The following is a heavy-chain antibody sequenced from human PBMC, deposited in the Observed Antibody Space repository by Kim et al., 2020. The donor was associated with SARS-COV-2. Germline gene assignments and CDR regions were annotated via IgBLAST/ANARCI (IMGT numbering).Heavy chain of an antibody. J-gene: IGHJ6*02. Sequence: SVKVSCKASGGTFSSYAISWVRQATGQGLEWMGGIIPIFGTANYAQKFQGRVTITADESTSTAYMELSSLRSEDTAVYYCARDWRRYCSGGSCYPSGYYYYGMDVWGQGTTVTVSS. CDR1: GGTFSSYA. D-gene: IGHD2-15*01. CDR3: ARDWRRYCSGGSCYPSGYYYYGMDV. V-gene: IGHV1-69*13. CDR2: IIPIFGTA.